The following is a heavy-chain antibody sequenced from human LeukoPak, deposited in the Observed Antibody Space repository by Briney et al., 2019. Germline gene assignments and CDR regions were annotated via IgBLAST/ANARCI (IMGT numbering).Heavy chain of an antibody. CDR3: ARAYYDFWSGYSNYYYGMDV. J-gene: IGHJ6*02. V-gene: IGHV1-69*13. CDR1: GGTFSSYA. CDR2: IIPIFGTA. D-gene: IGHD3-3*01. Sequence: SVKVSCKASGGTFSSYAISWVRQAPGQGLEWMGGIIPIFGTANYAQKFQGRVTITADESTSTAYMELSSLRSEDTAVYYCARAYYDFWSGYSNYYYGMDVWGQGTTVTVSS.